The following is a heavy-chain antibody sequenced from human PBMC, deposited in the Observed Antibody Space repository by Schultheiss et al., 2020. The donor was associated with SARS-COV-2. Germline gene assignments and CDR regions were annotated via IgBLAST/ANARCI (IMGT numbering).Heavy chain of an antibody. D-gene: IGHD6-6*01. Sequence: ASVKVSCKASGGTFSSYAISWVRQAPGQGLEWMGIINPSGGSTSYAQKFQGRVTMTRDTSTSTVYMELSSLRSEDTAVYYCARAQADVYSSSSGFAYWGQGTLVTVSS. CDR1: GGTFSSYA. CDR2: INPSGGST. V-gene: IGHV1-46*03. CDR3: ARAQADVYSSSSGFAY. J-gene: IGHJ4*02.